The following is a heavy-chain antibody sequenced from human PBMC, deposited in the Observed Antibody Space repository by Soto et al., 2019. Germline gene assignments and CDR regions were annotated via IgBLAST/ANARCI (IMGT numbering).Heavy chain of an antibody. Sequence: QVQLVQSGAEVKKPGASVKVSCKASGYTFTSYGISWVRQAPGQGLEWMGWISAYNGNTNYAQKLQGRVTMTTDTSASTAYMEVRSLRSDDTAVYYCARTGFVRRFGEFTILWGQGTLVTVSS. CDR2: ISAYNGNT. CDR3: ARTGFVRRFGEFTIL. J-gene: IGHJ4*02. CDR1: GYTFTSYG. V-gene: IGHV1-18*01. D-gene: IGHD3-10*01.